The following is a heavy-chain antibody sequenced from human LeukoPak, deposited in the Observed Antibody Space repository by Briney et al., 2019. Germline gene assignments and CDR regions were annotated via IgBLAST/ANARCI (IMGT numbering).Heavy chain of an antibody. D-gene: IGHD6-13*01. CDR2: IYYSGST. CDR1: GYSISSAYY. Sequence: SETLSLTCTVSGYSISSAYYWAWIRQPPGKGLEWIGYIYYSGSTNYNPSLKSRVTISVDTSKNQFSLKLSSVTAADTAVYYCARSATGYSSSWYREDYYYYMDVWGKGTTVTISS. J-gene: IGHJ6*03. V-gene: IGHV4-59*01. CDR3: ARSATGYSSSWYREDYYYYMDV.